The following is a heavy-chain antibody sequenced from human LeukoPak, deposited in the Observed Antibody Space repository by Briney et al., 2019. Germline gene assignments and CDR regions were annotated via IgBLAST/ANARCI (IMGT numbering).Heavy chain of an antibody. V-gene: IGHV3-23*01. CDR2: ISGSGGST. D-gene: IGHD5-24*01. CDR1: GFTFSNYA. Sequence: GGSLRLSCAASGFTFSNYAMSWVRQAPGKGLEWVSAISGSGGSTYYADSVKGRFTISRDKSKNTLYLQMNSLRAEDTAVYYCATRSITKYFQDWGQGTLVTVSP. J-gene: IGHJ1*01. CDR3: ATRSITKYFQD.